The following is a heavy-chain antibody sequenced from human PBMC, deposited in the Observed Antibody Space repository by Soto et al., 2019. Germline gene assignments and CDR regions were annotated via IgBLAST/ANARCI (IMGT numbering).Heavy chain of an antibody. CDR1: GFTFSSYG. CDR2: VSYDGSNK. J-gene: IGHJ4*01. D-gene: IGHD2-15*01. Sequence: GGCLRLSCAASGFTFSSYGMHWVRQAPGKGLEWVAVVSYDGSNKYYADSVKGRFTISRDNSGPTVFLQMNSLRSEDTAVYFCAKSGIVWYFDYGGQGTLLTVSS. CDR3: AKSGIVWYFDY. V-gene: IGHV3-30*18.